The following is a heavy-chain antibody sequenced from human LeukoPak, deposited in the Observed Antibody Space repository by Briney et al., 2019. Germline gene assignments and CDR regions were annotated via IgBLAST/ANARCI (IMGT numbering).Heavy chain of an antibody. CDR2: IYYSGST. D-gene: IGHD4-11*01. CDR1: GGSISRGDYY. V-gene: IGHV4-30-4*08. CDR3: ARVVLDYSLPRSFDY. J-gene: IGHJ4*02. Sequence: PSETLSLTCTVSGGSISRGDYYWSWIRQPPGKGLEWIGYIYYSGSTYYNPSLKSRVTIAVDTSKHQFSLKLSSVTAADTAVYYCARVVLDYSLPRSFDYWGQGTLVTVSS.